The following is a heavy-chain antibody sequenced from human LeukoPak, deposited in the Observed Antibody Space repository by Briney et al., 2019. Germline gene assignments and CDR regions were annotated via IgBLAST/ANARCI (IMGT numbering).Heavy chain of an antibody. D-gene: IGHD2-15*01. J-gene: IGHJ4*02. CDR2: ISSSISYI. Sequence: GGSLTLSCAASGFTFSTYTMNWVRQAPWKGLEWVSSISSSISYIYCADSVKGRFTISRDNAKHSLYLQMNSLSAEDTAVYYCARRPLRAATPYLDSWGQGTLVTVSS. CDR1: GFTFSTYT. CDR3: ARRPLRAATPYLDS. V-gene: IGHV3-21*01.